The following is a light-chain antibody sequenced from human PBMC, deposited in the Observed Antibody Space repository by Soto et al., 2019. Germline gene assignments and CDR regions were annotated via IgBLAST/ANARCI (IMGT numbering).Light chain of an antibody. CDR3: NSYTSSSTLV. CDR2: EVT. V-gene: IGLV2-14*01. Sequence: QSALTQPASVSGSPGQSITISCTGSSSDVGYYNYVSWYQQHPGKVPKLMIYEVTYRPSGVSDRFSGSKSGNTASLTISGLQAEDEADYYCNSYTSSSTLVFGSGTKVTVL. J-gene: IGLJ1*01. CDR1: SSDVGYYNY.